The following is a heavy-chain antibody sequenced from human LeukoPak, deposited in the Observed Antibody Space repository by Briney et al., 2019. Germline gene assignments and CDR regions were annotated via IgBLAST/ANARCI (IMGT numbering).Heavy chain of an antibody. CDR2: IYHSGST. CDR3: ARDDSSLFDY. J-gene: IGHJ4*02. Sequence: SQTLSLTCAVSGGSISSGGYSWSWIRQPPGKGLEWIGYIYHSGSTYYNPSLKSRVTISVDTSKNQFSLKLSSVTAADTAVYYCARDDSSLFDYWGQGTLVTVSS. D-gene: IGHD3-22*01. V-gene: IGHV4-30-2*01. CDR1: GGSISSGGYS.